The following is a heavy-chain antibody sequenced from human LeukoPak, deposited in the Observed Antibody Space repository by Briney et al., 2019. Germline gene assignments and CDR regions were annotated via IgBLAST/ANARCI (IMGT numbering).Heavy chain of an antibody. CDR1: GGSISTYY. Sequence: PSETLSLTCIVSGGSISTYYWNWIRQPPGKGLEWIGYIYHSGGTNYNPFLQSRVTISVDTSKNQFSLNLNSVTAADTAVYYCARGGAARLHFQNWGQGTLVTVSS. CDR2: IYHSGGT. V-gene: IGHV4-59*01. J-gene: IGHJ1*01. CDR3: ARGGAARLHFQN. D-gene: IGHD6-6*01.